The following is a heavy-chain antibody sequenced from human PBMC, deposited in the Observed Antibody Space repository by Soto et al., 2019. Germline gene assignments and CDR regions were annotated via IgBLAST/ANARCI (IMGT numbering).Heavy chain of an antibody. CDR2: IYYSGST. CDR3: ARDREYYDSSGYYYGTWFDP. D-gene: IGHD3-22*01. Sequence: QVQLQESGPGLVKPSQTLSLTCTVSGGSISSGGYYWSWIRQHPGKGLEWIGYIYYSGSTYYNPSLKSRVTISVDTSKNQFSLKLSSVTAADTAVYYCARDREYYDSSGYYYGTWFDPWGQGTLVTVSS. CDR1: GGSISSGGYY. V-gene: IGHV4-31*03. J-gene: IGHJ5*02.